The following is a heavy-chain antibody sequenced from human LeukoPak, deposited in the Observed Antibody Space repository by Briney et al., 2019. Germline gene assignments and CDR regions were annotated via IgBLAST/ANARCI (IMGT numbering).Heavy chain of an antibody. CDR3: ARDPAAGYTVNSHDAFDI. CDR1: GFTFSSYA. Sequence: GGSLRLSCAASGFTFSSYAMHWVRQAPGKGLEGLAVISYDGSNKYYADSVKGRFTISRDNSKNTLYLQMNSLRAEDTAVYYCARDPAAGYTVNSHDAFDIWGQGTMVTVSS. CDR2: ISYDGSNK. V-gene: IGHV3-30*04. D-gene: IGHD5-18*01. J-gene: IGHJ3*02.